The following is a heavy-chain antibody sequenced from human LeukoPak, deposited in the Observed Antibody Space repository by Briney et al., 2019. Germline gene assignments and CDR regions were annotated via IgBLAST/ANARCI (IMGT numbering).Heavy chain of an antibody. CDR1: GGSLSGYY. V-gene: IGHV4-59*01. D-gene: IGHD2-2*02. J-gene: IGHJ4*02. Sequence: PSETLSLTCTVSGGSLSGYYWSWVRQPPGKGLEWIGYIYYTGSTNSNPSLKSRVTMSVDTSKNHFSLNLSSVTAADTAVYYCARYHCSTTTCYNFDYWGRGTLVTVSS. CDR3: ARYHCSTTTCYNFDY. CDR2: IYYTGST.